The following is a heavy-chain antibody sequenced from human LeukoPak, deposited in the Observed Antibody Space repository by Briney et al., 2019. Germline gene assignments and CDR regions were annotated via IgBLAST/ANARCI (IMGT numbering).Heavy chain of an antibody. J-gene: IGHJ6*02. Sequence: SETLSLTCSVSGGSVSSNGYYWSWLRQHPGKGLEWIGYIYNSGSTYYTPSLKSRVTISVDTSKNQYSLKLTSVTAADTAVYYCARGGSGIYVSEEYHYYYGMDVWGQGTTVTVSS. CDR2: IYNSGST. D-gene: IGHD3-10*01. V-gene: IGHV4-31*03. CDR3: ARGGSGIYVSEEYHYYYGMDV. CDR1: GGSVSSNGYY.